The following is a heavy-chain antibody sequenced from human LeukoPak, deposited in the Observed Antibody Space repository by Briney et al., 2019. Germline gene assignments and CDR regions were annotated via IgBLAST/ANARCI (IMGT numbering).Heavy chain of an antibody. CDR2: INPSGGST. CDR1: GYTFTSYY. J-gene: IGHJ3*02. Sequence: ASVKVSCKASGYTFTSYYMHWVRQAPGQGLEWKGIINPSGGSTSYAQKFQGRVTMTRDMSTSTVYMELSSLRSEDTAVYYCARVGICSSTSCYRWDAFDIWGQGTMVTVSS. V-gene: IGHV1-46*01. D-gene: IGHD2-2*02. CDR3: ARVGICSSTSCYRWDAFDI.